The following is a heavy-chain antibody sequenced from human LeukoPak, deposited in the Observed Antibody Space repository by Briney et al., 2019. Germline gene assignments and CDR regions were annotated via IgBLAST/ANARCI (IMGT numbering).Heavy chain of an antibody. D-gene: IGHD3-16*01. CDR3: AKDGVAFDI. CDR1: GFTFSNYG. Sequence: PGGSLRLSCAASGFTFSNYGMHWVRQAPGKGLEWVAFIRYDGNNKYYADSVKGRFTISGDNSKNTLYLQMNSLRAEDTAVYYCAKDGVAFDIWGRGTMVTVSS. J-gene: IGHJ3*02. CDR2: IRYDGNNK. V-gene: IGHV3-30*02.